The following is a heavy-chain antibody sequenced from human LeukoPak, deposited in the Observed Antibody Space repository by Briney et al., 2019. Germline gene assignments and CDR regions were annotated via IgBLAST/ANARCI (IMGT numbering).Heavy chain of an antibody. J-gene: IGHJ5*02. D-gene: IGHD3-10*01. V-gene: IGHV2-5*02. CDR2: VFWVDNK. CDR1: GFSLSANGMG. Sequence: SGPTLVKPTRTLTLTCTFSGFSLSANGMGVGWIRQPPGKALEWLALVFWVDNKRYSPSLKNRLTITKDTSKNQVVLTMTNMDPVDTATYYCAHRQQAGSWFNPWGQGTPVTVSS. CDR3: AHRQQAGSWFNP.